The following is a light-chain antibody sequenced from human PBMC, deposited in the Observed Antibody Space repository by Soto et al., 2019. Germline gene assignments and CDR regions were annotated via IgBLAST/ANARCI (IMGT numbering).Light chain of an antibody. V-gene: IGKV1-39*01. Sequence: DIQMTQAPSSLSASVGDRVTITCRASQSISSYLNWYQQKPGKAPKLLIYAASSLQSGVPSRFSGSGSGTDFTLTIISLQPEDFATYSCQQSYSTPPLTFGGGTKVEIK. CDR2: AAS. J-gene: IGKJ4*01. CDR3: QQSYSTPPLT. CDR1: QSISSY.